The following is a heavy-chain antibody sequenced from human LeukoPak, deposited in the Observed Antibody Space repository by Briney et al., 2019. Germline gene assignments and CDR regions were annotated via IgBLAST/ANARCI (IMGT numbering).Heavy chain of an antibody. D-gene: IGHD5-24*01. V-gene: IGHV3-15*01. Sequence: PGGSLRLSCAASGFTFSNAWMSWVRQAPGKGLEWVGRIKSKTDGGTTDYAAPVKGRFTISRDDSKNTLYLQMNSLKTEDTAVYYCTTDIRWLQLFLFDYWGQGTLVTVSS. J-gene: IGHJ4*02. CDR2: IKSKTDGGTT. CDR3: TTDIRWLQLFLFDY. CDR1: GFTFSNAW.